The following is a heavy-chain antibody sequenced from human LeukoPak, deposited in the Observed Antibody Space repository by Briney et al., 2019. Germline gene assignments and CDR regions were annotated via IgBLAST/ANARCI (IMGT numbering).Heavy chain of an antibody. Sequence: GGSLRLSCAASGFTFSKYAMTWVRQALGKGLEWVSGISVSGGSTNYADSVKGRFTIPRDNSKNTLYLQMNSLRAEDTAVYYCAKSNYFDSGGYYFFDYWGQGTLVTVSS. V-gene: IGHV3-23*01. CDR2: ISVSGGST. CDR1: GFTFSKYA. J-gene: IGHJ4*02. D-gene: IGHD3-22*01. CDR3: AKSNYFDSGGYYFFDY.